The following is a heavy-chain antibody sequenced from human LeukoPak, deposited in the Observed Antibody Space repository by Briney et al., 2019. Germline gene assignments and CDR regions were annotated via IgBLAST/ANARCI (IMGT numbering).Heavy chain of an antibody. CDR2: IYHSGSP. CDR1: GGSISSNNW. CDR3: ARVNINNWHSCDY. V-gene: IGHV4-4*02. J-gene: IGHJ4*02. D-gene: IGHD1-1*01. Sequence: SGTLSLTCAVSGGSISSNNWWGWVRQPPGKGLEWIGEIYHSGSPNYDPSLKSRVTISVDKSRNHFSLNLSSVTAADTAVYYCARVNINNWHSCDYWGQGTLVTVSS.